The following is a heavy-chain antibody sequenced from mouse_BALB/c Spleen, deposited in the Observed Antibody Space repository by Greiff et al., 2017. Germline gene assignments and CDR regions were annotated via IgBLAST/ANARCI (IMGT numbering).Heavy chain of an antibody. CDR3: ASTMITTEAMDY. J-gene: IGHJ4*01. D-gene: IGHD2-4*01. V-gene: IGHV14-3*02. CDR1: GFNIKDTY. Sequence: VQLQQSGAELVKPGASVKLSCTASGFNIKDTYMHWVKQRPEQGLEWIGRIDPANGNTKYDPKFQGKATITADTSSNTAYLQLSSLTSEDTAVYYCASTMITTEAMDYWGQGTSVTVSS. CDR2: IDPANGNT.